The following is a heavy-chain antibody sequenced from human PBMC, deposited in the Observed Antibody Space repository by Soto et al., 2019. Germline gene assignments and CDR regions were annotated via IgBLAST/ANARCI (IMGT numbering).Heavy chain of an antibody. CDR1: GYTFINYG. CDR2: ISGYNGNT. Sequence: ASVKVSCKASGYTFINYGITWVRQAPGQGLEWMGWISGYNGNTNYAQSLQGRVTMTTDTSTSTAYMELRSLKSDDTAVYYCARDEVPAANWLDRWGQGTLVTSPQ. J-gene: IGHJ5*02. CDR3: ARDEVPAANWLDR. V-gene: IGHV1-18*01. D-gene: IGHD2-2*01.